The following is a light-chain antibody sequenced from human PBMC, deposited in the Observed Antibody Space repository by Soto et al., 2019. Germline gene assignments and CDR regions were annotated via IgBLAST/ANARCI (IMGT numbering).Light chain of an antibody. CDR1: SSDVGGYNY. V-gene: IGLV2-14*01. J-gene: IGLJ2*01. CDR2: DVN. Sequence: QSALTQPASVSGSPGQSITISCTGTSSDVGGYNYVSWYQQHPGKAPKLMIYDVNNRPSGVSNRFSGSKSGNTASLTISVLQTEDEDDYYCSSYITSSTLVFGGGTKLTVL. CDR3: SSYITSSTLV.